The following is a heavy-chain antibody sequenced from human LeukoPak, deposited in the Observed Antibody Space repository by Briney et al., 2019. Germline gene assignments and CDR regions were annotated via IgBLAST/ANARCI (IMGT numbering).Heavy chain of an antibody. J-gene: IGHJ4*02. V-gene: IGHV4-34*01. Sequence: SETLSLTCAVYGGSFSGYYWSWIRQPPGKGLEWIGEINHSGSTNYNPSLKSRVTISVDTSKNQFSLKLSSVTAADTAVYYCARRWRYSYGSYYFGYWGQGTLVTVSS. CDR1: GGSFSGYY. D-gene: IGHD5-18*01. CDR2: INHSGST. CDR3: ARRWRYSYGSYYFGY.